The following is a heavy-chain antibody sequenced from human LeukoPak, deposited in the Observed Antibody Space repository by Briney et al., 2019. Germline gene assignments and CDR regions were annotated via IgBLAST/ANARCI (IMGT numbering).Heavy chain of an antibody. CDR2: IYTSGST. Sequence: SETLSLTCTVSGGSISSYYWSWIRQPAGKGLEWIGRIYTSGSTNYNPSLKSRVTMSVDTSKNQFSLKLSSVTAADTAVYYCARTSSTSCYRCPNHNNWFDPWGQGTLVTVSS. D-gene: IGHD2-2*01. CDR3: ARTSSTSCYRCPNHNNWFDP. J-gene: IGHJ5*02. V-gene: IGHV4-4*07. CDR1: GGSISSYY.